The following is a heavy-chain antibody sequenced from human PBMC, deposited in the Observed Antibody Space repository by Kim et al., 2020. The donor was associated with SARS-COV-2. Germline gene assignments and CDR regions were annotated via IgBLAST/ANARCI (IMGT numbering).Heavy chain of an antibody. J-gene: IGHJ4*02. Sequence: SVKVSCKASGGTFSSYAISWVRQAPGQGLEWMGGIIPIFGTANYAQKFQGRVTITADESTSTAYMELSSLRSEDTAVYYCARERGIYGSGGVYFDYWGQGTLVTVSS. D-gene: IGHD3-10*01. CDR2: IIPIFGTA. CDR1: GGTFSSYA. V-gene: IGHV1-69*13. CDR3: ARERGIYGSGGVYFDY.